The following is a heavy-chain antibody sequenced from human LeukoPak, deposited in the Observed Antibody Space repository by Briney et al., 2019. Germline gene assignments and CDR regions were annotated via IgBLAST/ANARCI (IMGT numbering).Heavy chain of an antibody. CDR3: AIQKEAYGGNSRWNASDI. J-gene: IGHJ3*02. CDR2: ISAYNGNT. D-gene: IGHD4-23*01. Sequence: ASVKVSCKASGYTFTSYGISWVRQAPGQGREWMGWISAYNGNTNYAQKLQGRVAMTTDTSTSTAYMELRSLRSDDTAVYYCAIQKEAYGGNSRWNASDIWGQGTMVTVSS. V-gene: IGHV1-18*01. CDR1: GYTFTSYG.